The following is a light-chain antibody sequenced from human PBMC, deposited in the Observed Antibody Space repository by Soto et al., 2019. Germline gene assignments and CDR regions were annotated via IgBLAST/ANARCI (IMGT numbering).Light chain of an antibody. CDR2: GAS. CDR3: QQYVSSPRT. CDR1: QSVSSSY. J-gene: IGKJ1*01. Sequence: EIVLTQSPCTLSLSPGERATLSCRASQSVSSSYLAWYQQKPGQAPRLLIYGASSRATGIPDRFSGSGSGTDFTLTISRLEPEDFAVYYCQQYVSSPRTFGQGTKVDI. V-gene: IGKV3-20*01.